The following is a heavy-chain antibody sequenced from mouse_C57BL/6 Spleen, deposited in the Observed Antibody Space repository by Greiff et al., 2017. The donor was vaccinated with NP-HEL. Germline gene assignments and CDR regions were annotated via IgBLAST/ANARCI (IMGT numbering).Heavy chain of an antibody. V-gene: IGHV1-82*01. CDR1: GYAFSSSW. CDR3: ERGGISTTVVATDWFAY. J-gene: IGHJ3*01. Sequence: VQLQQSGPELVKPGASVKISCKASGYAFSSSWMNWVKQRPGKGLEWIGRIYPGDGDTNYNGKFKGKATLTADKSSSTAYMQLSSLTSEDSAVYFCERGGISTTVVATDWFAYWGQGTLVTVSA. D-gene: IGHD1-1*01. CDR2: IYPGDGDT.